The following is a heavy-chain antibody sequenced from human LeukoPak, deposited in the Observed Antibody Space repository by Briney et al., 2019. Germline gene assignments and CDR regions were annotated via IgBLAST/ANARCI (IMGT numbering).Heavy chain of an antibody. Sequence: GGSLRLSCAASGFTFSSYSMNWVRQAPGKGLEWVSYISSSSSTIYYADSVKGRFTISRDNAKNSLYLQMNSLRAEDTAVYYCARDKEAGFDYWGQGTLVTVSS. CDR3: ARDKEAGFDY. J-gene: IGHJ4*02. CDR1: GFTFSSYS. CDR2: ISSSSSTI. D-gene: IGHD6-13*01. V-gene: IGHV3-48*01.